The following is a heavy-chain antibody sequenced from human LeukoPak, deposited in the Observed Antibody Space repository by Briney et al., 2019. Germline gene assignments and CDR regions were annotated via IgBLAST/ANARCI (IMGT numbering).Heavy chain of an antibody. CDR3: ASMVRGVIKGVWFDP. J-gene: IGHJ5*02. CDR2: IYYSGST. CDR1: GDSSSNYY. Sequence: HPSETLSLTCSVSGDSSSNYYWSWFRQPPGKGLEWIGYIYYSGSTNYNPSLKSRVTISVDTSKNQFSLKLSSVTAADTAVYYCASMVRGVIKGVWFDPWGQGTLVTVSS. D-gene: IGHD3-10*01. V-gene: IGHV4-59*01.